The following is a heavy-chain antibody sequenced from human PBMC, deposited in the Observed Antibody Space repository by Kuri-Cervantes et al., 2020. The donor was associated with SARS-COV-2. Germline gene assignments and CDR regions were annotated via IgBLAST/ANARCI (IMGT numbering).Heavy chain of an antibody. CDR1: GYTFTGYY. J-gene: IGHJ6*02. D-gene: IGHD5-18*01. CDR3: ARAGTVDTAMARGYYYGMDV. CDR2: INPNSGGT. V-gene: IGHV1-2*05. Sequence: ASVKVSCKASGYTFTGYYMHWVRQAPGQGLEWMGRINPNSGGTNYAQKFQGRVTMTRDTSISTAYMELSRLRSDDTVVYYCARAGTVDTAMARGYYYGMDVWGQGTTVTVSS.